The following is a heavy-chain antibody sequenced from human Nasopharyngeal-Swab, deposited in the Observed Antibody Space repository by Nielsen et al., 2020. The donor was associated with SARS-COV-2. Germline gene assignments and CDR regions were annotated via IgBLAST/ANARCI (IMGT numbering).Heavy chain of an antibody. CDR1: GYTFTSYG. V-gene: IGHV1-18*01. J-gene: IGHJ3*02. D-gene: IGHD3-3*01. Sequence: ASVKVSCKASGYTFTSYGISWVRQAPGQGLEWMGWISAYNGNTNYAQKPQGRVTMTTNTSTSTAYMELRSLRSDDTAVYYCARGPPYYDFWSGYSDDAFDIWGQGTMVTVSS. CDR2: ISAYNGNT. CDR3: ARGPPYYDFWSGYSDDAFDI.